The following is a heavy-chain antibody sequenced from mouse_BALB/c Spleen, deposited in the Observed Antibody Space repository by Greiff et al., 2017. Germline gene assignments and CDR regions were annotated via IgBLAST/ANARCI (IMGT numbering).Heavy chain of an antibody. Sequence: VQLQQSGAELVKPGASVKLSCTASGFNIKDTYMHWVKQRPEQGLEWIGRIDPANGNTKYDPKFQGKATITADTSSNTAYLQLSSLTSEDTAVYYCALNYYGSRGYWYFDVWGAGTTVTVSS. V-gene: IGHV14-3*02. J-gene: IGHJ1*01. CDR3: ALNYYGSRGYWYFDV. D-gene: IGHD1-1*01. CDR1: GFNIKDTY. CDR2: IDPANGNT.